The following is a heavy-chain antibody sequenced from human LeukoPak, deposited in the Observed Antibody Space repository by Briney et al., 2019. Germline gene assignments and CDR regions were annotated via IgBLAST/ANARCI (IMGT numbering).Heavy chain of an antibody. V-gene: IGHV3-23*01. D-gene: IGHD6-19*01. CDR3: AKERGGWYFDY. J-gene: IGHJ4*02. CDR2: IEYATHTT. CDR1: GFTFRSYV. Sequence: GGSLRLSCAASGFTFRSYVMSWVRQSPGKGLEWVSSIEYATHTTSYADSVRGRFTISRDDSTNTVVLQMNSLRAEDTALYYCAKERGGWYFDYWGQGTLVTVSS.